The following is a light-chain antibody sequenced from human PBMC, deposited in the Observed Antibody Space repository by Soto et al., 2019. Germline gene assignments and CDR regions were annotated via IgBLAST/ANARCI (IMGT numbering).Light chain of an antibody. V-gene: IGKV3-20*01. J-gene: IGKJ2*01. CDR2: RAS. CDR1: QSVSSIY. CDR3: QQYVGSPPYT. Sequence: EIVLTQSPGTLSLSPGERATLSCRASQSVSSIYLAWYQQKPGQAPRLLIYRASSRATGNPDRFSGSGSGTEFTLTISRQEPEDFAVYYCQQYVGSPPYTFGQGTKLQIK.